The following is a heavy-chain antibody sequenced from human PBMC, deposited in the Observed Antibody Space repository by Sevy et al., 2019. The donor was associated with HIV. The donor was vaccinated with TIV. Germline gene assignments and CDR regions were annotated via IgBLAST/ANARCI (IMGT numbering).Heavy chain of an antibody. D-gene: IGHD1-1*01. Sequence: SETLSLTCTVSYGSISGYNWTWIRQHPGKTLEYIGYVYYTGDTNYNPSLQSRFTMSVDTSKSQFSLKVTSVTAAATAVYYCARGPPVRTGDDSLNWFDPWGQGTLVTVSS. CDR2: VYYTGDT. V-gene: IGHV4-59*01. CDR3: ARGPPVRTGDDSLNWFDP. J-gene: IGHJ5*02. CDR1: YGSISGYN.